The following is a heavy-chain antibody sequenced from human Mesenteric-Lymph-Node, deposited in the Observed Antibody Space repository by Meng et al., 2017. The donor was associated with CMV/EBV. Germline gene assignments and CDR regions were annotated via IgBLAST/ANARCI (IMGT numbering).Heavy chain of an antibody. Sequence: ASVKVSCKASGYTFTGYYMHWVRQAPGQGLEWMAIINPSGGNTNYAQKFQGRVTLTRDTSTSTVYMELSSLISEDTAVYYCARRSSSSTHLDYWGQGTLVTVSS. D-gene: IGHD6-6*01. CDR2: INPSGGNT. J-gene: IGHJ4*02. CDR3: ARRSSSSTHLDY. CDR1: GYTFTGYY. V-gene: IGHV1-46*01.